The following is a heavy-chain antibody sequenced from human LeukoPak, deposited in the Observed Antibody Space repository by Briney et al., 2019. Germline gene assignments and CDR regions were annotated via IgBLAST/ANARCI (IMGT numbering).Heavy chain of an antibody. CDR2: ISSSGRTI. D-gene: IGHD3-10*01. CDR1: GFTFSTYE. J-gene: IGHJ4*02. V-gene: IGHV3-48*03. CDR3: XXDLTMVRGVIKDPLGPDY. Sequence: PGGSLRLSCAVSGFTFSTYEMNWVRQAPGKGLEWVSYISSSGRTIYYADSVKGRFNISRDNAKNSLYLQMNSLRAEDTAVYYXXXDLTMVRGVIKDPLGPDYWGQGTLVTVSS.